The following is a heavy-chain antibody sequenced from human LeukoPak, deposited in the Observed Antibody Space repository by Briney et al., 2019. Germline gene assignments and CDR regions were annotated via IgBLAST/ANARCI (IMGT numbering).Heavy chain of an antibody. Sequence: PGGSLRLSCAASGFTFSSYWMHWVRQAPGKGLVWVSRINSDGSSTSYADSVKGRFTISRDNSKNTLYLQMNSLRAEDTAVYYCAKDSLDYYDSSGYAVGTFDIWGQGTMVTVSS. CDR2: INSDGSST. J-gene: IGHJ3*02. CDR3: AKDSLDYYDSSGYAVGTFDI. D-gene: IGHD3-22*01. CDR1: GFTFSSYW. V-gene: IGHV3-74*01.